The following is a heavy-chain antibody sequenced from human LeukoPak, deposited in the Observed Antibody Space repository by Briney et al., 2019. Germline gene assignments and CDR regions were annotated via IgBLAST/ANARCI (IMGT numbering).Heavy chain of an antibody. Sequence: SETLSLTCTVSGYSISSGYYWSWIRQPAGKGLEWIGRIYTSGSTNYNPSLKSRVTMSVDTSKNQFSLKLSSVTAADTAVYYCARGGGYSNYGGVGDYWGQGTLVTVSS. J-gene: IGHJ4*02. D-gene: IGHD4-11*01. CDR1: GYSISSGYY. CDR2: IYTSGST. V-gene: IGHV4-4*07. CDR3: ARGGGYSNYGGVGDY.